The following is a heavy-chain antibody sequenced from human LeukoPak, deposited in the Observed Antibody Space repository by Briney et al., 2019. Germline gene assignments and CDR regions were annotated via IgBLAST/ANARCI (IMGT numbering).Heavy chain of an antibody. Sequence: PSETLSLTCTVSGGSISSYCWSWIRQPSGKGLEWIAYISYSGSTNYNPSLKSRVSISVDTSKSQFSLQLSSVTAADTAVYYCAGDGGSFTWYYYWGQGTLVTVSS. D-gene: IGHD2-21*02. CDR2: ISYSGST. CDR1: GGSISSYC. CDR3: AGDGGSFTWYYY. V-gene: IGHV4-59*08. J-gene: IGHJ4*02.